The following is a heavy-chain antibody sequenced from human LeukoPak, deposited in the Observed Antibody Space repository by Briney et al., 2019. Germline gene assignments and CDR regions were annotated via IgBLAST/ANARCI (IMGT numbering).Heavy chain of an antibody. CDR3: ARHRSGGSQDDAFDI. Sequence: GGTLTLSCAPSLFIFRNHGMHWVRQAAGTGLEWVAGISGGAGRTYNADSVKGRFTISRQDAKKSLFLQMSSLRAEDTAVYYCARHRSGGSQDDAFDIWGQGTLVTVSS. D-gene: IGHD2-15*01. J-gene: IGHJ3*02. CDR1: LFIFRNHG. CDR2: ISGGAGRT. V-gene: IGHV3-23*01.